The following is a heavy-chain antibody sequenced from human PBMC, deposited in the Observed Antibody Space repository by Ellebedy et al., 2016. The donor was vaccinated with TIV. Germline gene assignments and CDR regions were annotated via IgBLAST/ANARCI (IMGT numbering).Heavy chain of an antibody. CDR3: ARDYYGSGSYSSD. CDR2: ISSSTTYT. Sequence: GESLEISCAASGFTFSDYYMSWIRQAPGKGLEWISYISSSTTYTNYADSVKGRFTISRDNAKNSLYLRMNSLRAEDTAVYYCARDYYGSGSYSSDWGQGTLVTVSS. CDR1: GFTFSDYY. D-gene: IGHD3-10*01. V-gene: IGHV3-11*06. J-gene: IGHJ4*02.